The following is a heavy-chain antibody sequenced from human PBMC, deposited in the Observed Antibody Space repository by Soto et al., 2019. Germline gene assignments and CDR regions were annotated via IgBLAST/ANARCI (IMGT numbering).Heavy chain of an antibody. V-gene: IGHV1-69*13. CDR3: ARSDSGSYSPFDY. Sequence: GASVKVSCKASGGTFSSYAISWVRQAPGQGLEWMGGIIPIFGTANYAQKFQGRVTITADESTSTAYMELSSLRSEDTAVYYCARSDSGSYSPFDYWGQGTLVTVSS. J-gene: IGHJ4*02. D-gene: IGHD1-26*01. CDR1: GGTFSSYA. CDR2: IIPIFGTA.